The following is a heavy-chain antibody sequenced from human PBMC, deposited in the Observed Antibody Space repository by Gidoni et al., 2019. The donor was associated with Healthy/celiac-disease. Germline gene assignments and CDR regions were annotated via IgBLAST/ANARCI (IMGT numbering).Heavy chain of an antibody. CDR2: IKQDGSEK. D-gene: IGHD5-12*01. V-gene: IGHV3-7*03. J-gene: IGHJ4*02. Sequence: EVQLVESGGGLVQPGGSLRLSCAASGVTFSSYWMGWVRQAPGKGLEWVANIKQDGSEKYYVDSVKGRFTISRDNAKNSLYLQMNSLRAEDTAVYYCARDPGGYEFDYWGQGTLVTVSS. CDR1: GVTFSSYW. CDR3: ARDPGGYEFDY.